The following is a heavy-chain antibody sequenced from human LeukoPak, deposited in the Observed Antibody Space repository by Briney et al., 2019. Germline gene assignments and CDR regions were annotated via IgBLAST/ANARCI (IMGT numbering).Heavy chain of an antibody. J-gene: IGHJ4*02. CDR2: ISSSSSTI. CDR3: ARDLGRVGGNGGFDY. Sequence: PGGSLRLSCAASGFTFSSYSMNWVRQAPGKGLEWVSYISSSSSTIYYADSVKGRFTISRDNAKSSLYLQMNSLRDEDTAVYYCARDLGRVGGNGGFDYWGQGTLVTVSS. D-gene: IGHD4-23*01. CDR1: GFTFSSYS. V-gene: IGHV3-48*02.